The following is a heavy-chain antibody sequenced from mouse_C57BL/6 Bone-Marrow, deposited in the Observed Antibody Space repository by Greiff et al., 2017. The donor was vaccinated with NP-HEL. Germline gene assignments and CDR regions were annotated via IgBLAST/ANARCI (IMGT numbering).Heavy chain of an antibody. CDR1: GYSFTGYY. J-gene: IGHJ4*01. V-gene: IGHV1-42*01. CDR3: ARDSFMDY. CDR2: INPSTGGT. Sequence: VQLQQSGPELVKPGASVKISCKASGYSFTGYYMNWVKQSPEKSLEWIGEINPSTGGTTYNQKFKAKATLTVDKSSSTAYMQLKSLTSEDSAVYYCARDSFMDYWGQGTSVTVSS.